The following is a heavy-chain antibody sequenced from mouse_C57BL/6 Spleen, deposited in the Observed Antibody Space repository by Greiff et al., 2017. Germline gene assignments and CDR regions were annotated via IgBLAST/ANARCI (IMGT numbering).Heavy chain of an antibody. D-gene: IGHD3-2*02. CDR2: INYDGSST. V-gene: IGHV5-16*01. CDR1: GFTFSDYY. CDR3: ARDRPDSSGYGEAMDY. J-gene: IGHJ4*01. Sequence: EVKVVESEGGLVQPGSSMKLSCTASGFTFSDYYMAWVRQVPEKGLEWVANINYDGSSTYYLDSLKSRFIISRDNAKNILYLQMSSLKSEDPATYYCARDRPDSSGYGEAMDYWGQGTSVTVSS.